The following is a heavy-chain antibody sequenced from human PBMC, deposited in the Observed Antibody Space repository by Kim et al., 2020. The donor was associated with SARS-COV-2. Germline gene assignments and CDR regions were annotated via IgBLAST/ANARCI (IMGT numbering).Heavy chain of an antibody. J-gene: IGHJ4*02. CDR1: RFPFSRYA. V-gene: IGHV3-23*01. Sequence: GGSLRLSCATSRFPFSRYAMSWVRQAPGKGLEWVSTISGSGSNTYYADSVKGRFTISRDNSKNTLYLQMSSLRAGDTAVYYCTKDHLYSGYDGGDYWGQGTLLTVSS. CDR3: TKDHLYSGYDGGDY. D-gene: IGHD5-12*01. CDR2: ISGSGSNT.